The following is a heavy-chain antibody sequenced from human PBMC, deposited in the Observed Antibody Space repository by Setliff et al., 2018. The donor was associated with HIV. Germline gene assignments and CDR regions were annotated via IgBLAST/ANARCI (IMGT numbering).Heavy chain of an antibody. V-gene: IGHV3-48*04. J-gene: IGHJ4*02. Sequence: GGSLRLSCAASGFTFSTYAMSWVRQAPGKGLVWISYITTTGTTTYYADSVRGRFTISRDTSKNTLYLQMNSLRAEDTAVYYCARRAYCSSTTCFDNWGQGTLVTVSS. D-gene: IGHD2-2*01. CDR3: ARRAYCSSTTCFDN. CDR2: ITTTGTTT. CDR1: GFTFSTYA.